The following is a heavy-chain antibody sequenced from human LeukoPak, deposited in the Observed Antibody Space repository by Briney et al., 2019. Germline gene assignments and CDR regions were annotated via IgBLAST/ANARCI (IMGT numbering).Heavy chain of an antibody. V-gene: IGHV4-34*01. CDR1: GGSFSGYY. J-gene: IGHJ4*02. CDR2: INHSGST. D-gene: IGHD6-19*01. CDR3: ARGIRSGSQDY. Sequence: SETLPLTCAVYGGSFSGYYWSWIRQPPGKGLEWIGEINHSGSTNYNPSLKSRVTISVDTSKNQFSLKLSSVTAADTAVYYCARGIRSGSQDYWGQGTLVTVSS.